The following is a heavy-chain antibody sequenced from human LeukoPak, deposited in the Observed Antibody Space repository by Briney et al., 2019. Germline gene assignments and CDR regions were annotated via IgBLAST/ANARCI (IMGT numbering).Heavy chain of an antibody. Sequence: GESLKISCKGSGYKFSTYWIAWVRQMPGKGLEWMGIIYPGDSDTRYSPSFQGQVTISADKSVNSAYLQWSSLKASDTAMYYCARPNITSYYDSRGYDALDVWGQGTMVTVSS. J-gene: IGHJ3*01. CDR3: ARPNITSYYDSRGYDALDV. V-gene: IGHV5-51*01. D-gene: IGHD3-22*01. CDR1: GYKFSTYW. CDR2: IYPGDSDT.